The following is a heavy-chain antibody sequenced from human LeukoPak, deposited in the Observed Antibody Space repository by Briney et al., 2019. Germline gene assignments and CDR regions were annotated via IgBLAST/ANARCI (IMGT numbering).Heavy chain of an antibody. CDR3: ARDHHDAFDI. Sequence: SGRSLRLSCAASGFTFSSYAMHWVRQAPGKGLEWVAVISYDGSNKYYADSVKGRFTISRDSSKNTLYLQMNSLRAEDTAVYYCARDHHDAFDIWGQGTMVTVSS. CDR2: ISYDGSNK. J-gene: IGHJ3*02. V-gene: IGHV3-30-3*01. CDR1: GFTFSSYA.